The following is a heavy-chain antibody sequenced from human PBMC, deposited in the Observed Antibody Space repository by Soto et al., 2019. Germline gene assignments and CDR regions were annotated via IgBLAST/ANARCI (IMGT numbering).Heavy chain of an antibody. CDR3: ARVGVRYYYGSGSYLDYYYYYGMDV. CDR2: INHSGST. D-gene: IGHD3-10*01. CDR1: GGSFSGYY. Sequence: PSETLSLTCAVYGGSFSGYYWSWIRQPPGKGLEWIGEINHSGSTNYNPSLKSRVTISVDTSKNQFSLKLSSVTAADTAVYYCARVGVRYYYGSGSYLDYYYYYGMDVWGQGTTVTSP. V-gene: IGHV4-34*01. J-gene: IGHJ6*02.